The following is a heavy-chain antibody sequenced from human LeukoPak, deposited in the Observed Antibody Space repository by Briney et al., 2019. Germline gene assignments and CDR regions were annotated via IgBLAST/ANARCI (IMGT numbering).Heavy chain of an antibody. J-gene: IGHJ5*02. D-gene: IGHD3-16*01. Sequence: EASVKVSCKASGYTFTIYYMHWVRQAPGQGLECMGIINPRGGSTSYAQKFQSRVTITKDTSTSTVYMELSSLRSEDAAVYYCARGLGNWSDPWGEGTLVTVSS. CDR1: GYTFTIYY. CDR2: INPRGGST. V-gene: IGHV1-46*01. CDR3: ARGLGNWSDP.